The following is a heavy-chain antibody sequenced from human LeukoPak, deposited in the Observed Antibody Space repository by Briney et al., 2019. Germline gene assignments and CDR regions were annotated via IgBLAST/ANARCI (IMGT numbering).Heavy chain of an antibody. J-gene: IGHJ4*02. CDR2: ISGSGGST. Sequence: PGGSLRLSCAASGFTFSSYAMSWVRQAPGKGLEWVSAISGSGGSTYYADSVKGRFTIPRDNSKNTLYLQMNSLRAEDTAVYYCAPGRDFWSGYPPLWGQGTLVTVSS. CDR3: APGRDFWSGYPPL. CDR1: GFTFSSYA. V-gene: IGHV3-23*01. D-gene: IGHD3-3*01.